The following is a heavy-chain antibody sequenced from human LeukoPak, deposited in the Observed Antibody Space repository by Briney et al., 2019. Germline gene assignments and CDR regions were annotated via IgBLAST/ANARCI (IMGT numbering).Heavy chain of an antibody. D-gene: IGHD3-22*01. CDR1: GFTFSSYE. Sequence: GGSLRLSCAASGFTFSSYEMNWVRQAPGKGLEWVSYISSSGSTIYYADSVKGRFTISRDNAKNSLYLQMNSLRAEDTAVYYCARGTYYYDSSGYPEEFDPWGQGTLVTVSS. V-gene: IGHV3-48*03. CDR3: ARGTYYYDSSGYPEEFDP. CDR2: ISSSGSTI. J-gene: IGHJ5*02.